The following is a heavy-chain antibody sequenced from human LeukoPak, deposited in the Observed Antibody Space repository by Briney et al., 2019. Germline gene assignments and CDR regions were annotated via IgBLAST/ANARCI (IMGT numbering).Heavy chain of an antibody. Sequence: GGSLRLSCAASGLTFSSYWMSWVRQAPGKGLEWVANIKQDGSEKYYVDSVKGRFTISRDNAKNSLYLQMNSLRAEDTAVYYCARDGVTSSAVYWGQGTLVTVSS. CDR3: ARDGVTSSAVY. V-gene: IGHV3-7*01. CDR1: GLTFSSYW. D-gene: IGHD2-21*02. J-gene: IGHJ4*02. CDR2: IKQDGSEK.